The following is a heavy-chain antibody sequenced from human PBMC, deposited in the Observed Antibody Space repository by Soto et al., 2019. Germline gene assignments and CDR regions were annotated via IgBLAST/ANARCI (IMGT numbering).Heavy chain of an antibody. Sequence: QVQLVQSGAEVKKPGTSVKVSCKASGYTFTTSGISWVRQAPGQGLEWMGWISGYNGNTNFAQKLQGRVTMTRDTSTSTAYMELRSLRSDDTAVYYCGCSIVTTGYPYYFYMDVWGKGTTVTVSS. D-gene: IGHD4-4*01. CDR1: GYTFTTSG. CDR2: ISGYNGNT. V-gene: IGHV1-18*01. J-gene: IGHJ6*03. CDR3: GCSIVTTGYPYYFYMDV.